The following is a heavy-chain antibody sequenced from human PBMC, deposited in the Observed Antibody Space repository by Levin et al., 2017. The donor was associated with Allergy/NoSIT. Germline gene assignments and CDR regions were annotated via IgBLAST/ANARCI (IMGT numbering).Heavy chain of an antibody. Sequence: NSSETLSLTCTVSGDSIITDNYFWGWVRQPPGKGLEWVGSMSSAGHTYHNPSLNSRVTISLETSKNQLTLRMHSLTAADTALYFCARSPAVAAAPHYLDHWGQGTQVTVSS. V-gene: IGHV4-39*06. D-gene: IGHD2-2*01. CDR3: ARSPAVAAAPHYLDH. J-gene: IGHJ4*02. CDR1: GDSIITDNYF. CDR2: MSSAGHT.